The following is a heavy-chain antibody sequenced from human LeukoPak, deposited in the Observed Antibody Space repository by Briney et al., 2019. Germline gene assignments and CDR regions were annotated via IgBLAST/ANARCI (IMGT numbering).Heavy chain of an antibody. Sequence: ASVKVSCKASGYTFTNYGISWVRQAPGQGLEWMGWISAYNGNTNYAQKLQGRVTMTTDTSTSTAYMELRSLRSDDTAVYYCAREGGRVYYYYYYMDVWGKGTTVTVSS. CDR1: GYTFTNYG. D-gene: IGHD2/OR15-2a*01. CDR3: AREGGRVYYYYYYMDV. J-gene: IGHJ6*03. V-gene: IGHV1-18*01. CDR2: ISAYNGNT.